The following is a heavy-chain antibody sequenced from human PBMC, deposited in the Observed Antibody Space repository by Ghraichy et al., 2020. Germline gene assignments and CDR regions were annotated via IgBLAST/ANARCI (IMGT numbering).Heavy chain of an antibody. Sequence: ASVKVSCKASGYTFTSYGISWVRQAPGQGLEWMGWISAYNGNTNYAQKLQGRVTMTTDTSTSTAYMELRSLRSDDTAVYYCARDSGRYYYDSSGFRYYFDYWGQGTLVTVSS. CDR1: GYTFTSYG. CDR2: ISAYNGNT. J-gene: IGHJ4*02. V-gene: IGHV1-18*01. CDR3: ARDSGRYYYDSSGFRYYFDY. D-gene: IGHD3-22*01.